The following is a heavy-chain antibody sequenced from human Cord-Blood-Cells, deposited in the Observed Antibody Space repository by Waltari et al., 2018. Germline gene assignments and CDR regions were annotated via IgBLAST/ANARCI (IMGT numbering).Heavy chain of an antibody. V-gene: IGHV1-24*01. CDR3: ATLSRHGTHAFDI. D-gene: IGHD6-6*01. J-gene: IGHJ3*02. Sequence: QVHLVQSGAEVQKPGASVKVSCKVSGYTLTELSMHCLRQAPGNGLEWMGGFDPEDGETIYAQKFQGRVTMTEDTSTDTAYMELSSLRSEDTAVYYGATLSRHGTHAFDIWGQGTMVTVSS. CDR1: GYTLTELS. CDR2: FDPEDGET.